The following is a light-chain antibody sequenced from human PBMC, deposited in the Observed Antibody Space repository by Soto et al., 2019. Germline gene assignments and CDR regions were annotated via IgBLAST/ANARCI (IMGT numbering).Light chain of an antibody. V-gene: IGKV1-5*01. J-gene: IGKJ1*01. CDR1: QGISSW. CDR3: QQYENYWT. CDR2: DAS. Sequence: IRMTQSPSSLSASTGDRVTITCRASQGISSWLAWYQHKPGKAPKLLIYDASNLDSGVPSRFSGSGSGTEFSLTISNLQPDDCATYYCQQYENYWTFGQGTKVDIK.